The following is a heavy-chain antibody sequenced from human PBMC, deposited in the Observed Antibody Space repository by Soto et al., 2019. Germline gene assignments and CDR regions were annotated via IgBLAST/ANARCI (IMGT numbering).Heavy chain of an antibody. CDR1: GFTFSSYA. V-gene: IGHV3-23*01. CDR3: TTGNDYGDYGFDY. J-gene: IGHJ4*02. CDR2: ISGSGGST. D-gene: IGHD4-17*01. Sequence: EVQLLESGGGLVQPGGSLRLSCAASGFTFSSYAMSWVRQAPGKGLEWVSAISGSGGSTYYADSVKGRFTISRDNSKNTLYLQMNSLRAEDTAVYYCTTGNDYGDYGFDYWGQGTLVTVSS.